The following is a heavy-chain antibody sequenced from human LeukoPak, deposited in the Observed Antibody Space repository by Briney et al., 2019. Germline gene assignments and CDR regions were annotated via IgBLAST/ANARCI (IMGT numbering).Heavy chain of an antibody. CDR3: ARMTTVTPADNWFDP. J-gene: IGHJ5*02. CDR1: GGSISSGGYS. D-gene: IGHD4-17*01. V-gene: IGHV4-30-2*01. CDR2: IYHSGST. Sequence: SQTLSLTCAVSGGSISSGGYSWSWIRQPPGKGLEWIGYIYHSGSTYYNPSLKSRVTISVDRSKNQFSLKLSSVTAADTAAYYWARMTTVTPADNWFDPWGQGTLVTVSS.